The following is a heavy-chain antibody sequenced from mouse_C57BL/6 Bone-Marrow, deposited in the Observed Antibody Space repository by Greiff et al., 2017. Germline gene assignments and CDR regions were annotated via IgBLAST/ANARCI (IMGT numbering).Heavy chain of an antibody. CDR1: GYTFTDYY. D-gene: IGHD2-1*01. CDR2: IYPGSGNT. J-gene: IGHJ2*01. V-gene: IGHV1-76*01. Sequence: QVQLQQSGAELVRPGASVKLSCKASGYTFTDYYINWVKQRPGQGLEWIARIYPGSGNTYYNEKFKGKATLTAEKPSSTAYMQLSSLTSEDSAVYFCAKVDGNCAFDYWGQGTTLTVSS. CDR3: AKVDGNCAFDY.